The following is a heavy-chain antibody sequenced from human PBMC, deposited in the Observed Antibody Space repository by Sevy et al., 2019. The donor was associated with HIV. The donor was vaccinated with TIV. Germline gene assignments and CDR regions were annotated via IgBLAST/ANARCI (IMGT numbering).Heavy chain of an antibody. CDR2: MSVSGGSGEKT. D-gene: IGHD3-22*01. J-gene: IGHJ4*02. CDR3: ARKYDSSGYFDY. Sequence: GGSLRLSCAASGFTFSNYAMNWVRQAPGLGLEWVSGMSVSGGSGEKTNYADSVKGRFTISRDDSKNSLYLQLNSLRAEDTAIYYCARKYDSSGYFDYWGQGTLVTVSS. CDR1: GFTFSNYA. V-gene: IGHV3-23*01.